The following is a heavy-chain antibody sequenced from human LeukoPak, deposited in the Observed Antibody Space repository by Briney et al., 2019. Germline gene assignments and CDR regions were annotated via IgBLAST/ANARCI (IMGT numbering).Heavy chain of an antibody. Sequence: PGGSLRLSCAVSGLTLRNYGMSWVRQAPGKGLEWVAGISDSGGRTNYADSVKGQFTISRDNPKNTLYLQMNRLRAEDTAVYFCAKRGVVIRVILVGFHKEAYYFDSWGQGALVTVSS. D-gene: IGHD3-22*01. CDR2: ISDSGGRT. V-gene: IGHV3-23*01. CDR1: GLTLRNYG. J-gene: IGHJ4*02. CDR3: AKRGVVIRVILVGFHKEAYYFDS.